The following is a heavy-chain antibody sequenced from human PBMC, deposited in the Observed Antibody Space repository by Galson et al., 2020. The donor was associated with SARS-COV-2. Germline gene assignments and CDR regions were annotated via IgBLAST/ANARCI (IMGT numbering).Heavy chain of an antibody. D-gene: IGHD4-4*01. CDR2: TYYRSKWYY. J-gene: IGHJ4*02. CDR3: ARDREYSIDY. V-gene: IGHV6-1*01. Sequence: SQTLSLTCAISGDSVSTDDAAWNWFRQPPSRGPEWLGRTYYRSKWYYDYAVSVTGRITINPDTTKNQFSLQLNSVTPEDTAVYYCARDREYSIDYWGQGTLVTVSS. CDR1: GDSVSTDDAA.